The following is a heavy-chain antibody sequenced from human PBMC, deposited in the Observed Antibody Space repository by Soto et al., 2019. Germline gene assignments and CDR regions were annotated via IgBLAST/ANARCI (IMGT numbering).Heavy chain of an antibody. CDR1: GDSINNYY. D-gene: IGHD2-8*02. Sequence: QVQLQESGPGLVKPSETLSLNCTVSGDSINNYYWNWIRQPPGKGLEWIGYISYIGSTNYNPSLESRVTISVDTSKNQFSLRLSSVTAADTAVYFCASGYCIGVICYLYYFDYWGQGTLVTVSS. V-gene: IGHV4-59*01. CDR3: ASGYCIGVICYLYYFDY. J-gene: IGHJ4*02. CDR2: ISYIGST.